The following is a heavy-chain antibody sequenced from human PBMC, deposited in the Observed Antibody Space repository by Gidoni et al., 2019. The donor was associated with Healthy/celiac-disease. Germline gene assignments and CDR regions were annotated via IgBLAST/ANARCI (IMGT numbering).Heavy chain of an antibody. V-gene: IGHV4-61*02. CDR2: IYTSGST. CDR3: AREGRGYGPGWYFDL. Sequence: QVQLQESGPGLVKPSQTLSLTCTVSGGSIRSGSYYWSWIRQPAGKGLEWIGRIYTSGSTNYNPSLKSRVTMSVDTSKNQFSLKLSSVTAADTAVYYCAREGRGYGPGWYFDLWGRGTLVTVSS. D-gene: IGHD5-18*01. CDR1: GGSIRSGSYY. J-gene: IGHJ2*01.